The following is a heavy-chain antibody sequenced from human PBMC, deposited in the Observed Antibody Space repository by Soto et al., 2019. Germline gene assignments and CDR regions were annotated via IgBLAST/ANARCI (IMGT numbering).Heavy chain of an antibody. V-gene: IGHV4-39*01. D-gene: IGHD3-10*01. CDR2: IYYTGST. CDR3: AGARGLRGSFGVYDY. Sequence: QLQLQESGPGLVKPSEALSLTCTVSGGSTSSSSYYWVWIRQPPGKGLEWIGTIYYTGSTYYNPSLRSRVTISVDTSKNQFSLRLSSVTAADTAVFYCAGARGLRGSFGVYDYWGQGTLVTVSS. J-gene: IGHJ4*02. CDR1: GGSTSSSSYY.